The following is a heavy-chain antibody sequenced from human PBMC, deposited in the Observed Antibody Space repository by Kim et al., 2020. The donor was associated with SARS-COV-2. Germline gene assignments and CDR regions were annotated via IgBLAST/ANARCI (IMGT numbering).Heavy chain of an antibody. CDR2: INHSGST. CDR1: GGSFSGYY. Sequence: SETLSLTCAVYGGSFSGYYWSWIRQPPGKGLEWIGEINHSGSTNYNPSLKSRVTISVDTSKNQFSLKLSSVTAADTAVYYCERYSYGYNYYMDVWGKGTTVTVSS. CDR3: ERYSYGYNYYMDV. D-gene: IGHD5-18*01. J-gene: IGHJ6*03. V-gene: IGHV4-34*01.